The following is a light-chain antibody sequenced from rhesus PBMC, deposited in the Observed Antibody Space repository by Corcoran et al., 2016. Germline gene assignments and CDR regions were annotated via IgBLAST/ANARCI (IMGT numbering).Light chain of an antibody. CDR3: QHYYDNPYS. CDR2: TAS. Sequence: DIQMTQSPSALSASVGDRVTISCRASQNIYSNLAWYQQKPGKAPKLLIYTASSLETGIPSRFSGSGSGTDYTLTISSLQTEDSADYYCQHYYDNPYSFGQGTKVEI. V-gene: IGKV1-44*01. J-gene: IGKJ2*01. CDR1: QNIYSN.